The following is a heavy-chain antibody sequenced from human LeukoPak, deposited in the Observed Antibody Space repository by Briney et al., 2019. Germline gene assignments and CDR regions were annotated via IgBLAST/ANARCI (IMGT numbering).Heavy chain of an antibody. CDR2: INPSGGST. J-gene: IGHJ3*02. CDR3: ARGAYHYYASSGKAGGAFDI. Sequence: ASVKVSCKASGYTFTSYYMHWVRQAPGQGLEWMGIINPSGGSTSYAQKFQGRVTMTRDMSTSTVYMELSSLRSEDTAVYYCARGAYHYYASSGKAGGAFDIWGQGTMVTVSS. D-gene: IGHD3-22*01. V-gene: IGHV1-46*01. CDR1: GYTFTSYY.